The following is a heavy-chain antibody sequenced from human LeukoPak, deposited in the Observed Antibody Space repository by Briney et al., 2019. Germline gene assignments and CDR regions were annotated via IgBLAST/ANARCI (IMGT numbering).Heavy chain of an antibody. D-gene: IGHD2-2*01. CDR1: GFTVSTYY. Sequence: GGSLRLSCAASGFTVSTYYMTWVRQAPGKGLECVSVIYSGGSTYYADPVKGRFTVSRDNSKNTLYLQMNSLRAEDTAMYYRARGLGYCTSTTCLLPFDYWGQGTLVTVSS. CDR2: IYSGGST. J-gene: IGHJ4*02. CDR3: ARGLGYCTSTTCLLPFDY. V-gene: IGHV3-53*01.